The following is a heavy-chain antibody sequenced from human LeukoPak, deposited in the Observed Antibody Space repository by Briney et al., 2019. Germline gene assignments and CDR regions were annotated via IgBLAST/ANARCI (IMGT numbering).Heavy chain of an antibody. D-gene: IGHD5-18*01. V-gene: IGHV1-69*01. J-gene: IGHJ4*02. CDR2: IIPIFGTA. CDR3: ATDLDTAMVTYGY. CDR1: GGTFSSYA. Sequence: RASVKVSCKASGGTFSSYAISWVRQAPGQGLEWMGGIIPIFGTANYAQKFQGRVTITADESTSTAYMELSSLRSEDTAVYYCATDLDTAMVTYGYWGQGTLVTVSS.